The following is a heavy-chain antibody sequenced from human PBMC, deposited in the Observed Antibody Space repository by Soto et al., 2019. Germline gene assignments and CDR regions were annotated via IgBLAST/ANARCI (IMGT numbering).Heavy chain of an antibody. CDR3: ARETDCGCDCYHDAFDT. CDR1: GDSVSSNSAA. CDR2: TYYRSKWYN. J-gene: IGHJ3*02. V-gene: IGHV6-1*01. D-gene: IGHD2-21*02. Sequence: SQTLSLTCAISGDSVSSNSAAWDWIRQSPSRGLEWLGRTYYRSKWYNDYAVSVKSRITINPDTSKNQFSLQLNSVTPEDTAVYYCARETDCGCDCYHDAFDTWRKGRMVTVSS.